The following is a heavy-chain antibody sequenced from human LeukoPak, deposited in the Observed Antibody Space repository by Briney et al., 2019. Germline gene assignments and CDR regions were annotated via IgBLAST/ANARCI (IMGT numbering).Heavy chain of an antibody. J-gene: IGHJ4*02. Sequence: PGRSLRLSCAASGFTFSSYAMHWVRQAPGKGLEWVTVISYDGSNKYYADSVKGRFTISRDNSKNTLYLQMNSLRAEDTAVYYCARDHRVSGWYGYFAYWGQGTLVTVSS. CDR3: ARDHRVSGWYGYFAY. V-gene: IGHV3-30-3*01. CDR1: GFTFSSYA. CDR2: ISYDGSNK. D-gene: IGHD6-19*01.